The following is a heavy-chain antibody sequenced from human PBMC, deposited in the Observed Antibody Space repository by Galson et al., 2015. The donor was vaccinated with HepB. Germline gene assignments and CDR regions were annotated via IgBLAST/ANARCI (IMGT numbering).Heavy chain of an antibody. CDR3: ARAGGEWEPLDF. CDR2: ISAYSGNT. V-gene: IGHV1-18*01. Sequence: VKVSCKASGGTFRGYTFTWVRQAPGQGLEWVGWISAYSGNTKYAENFQDRVVLTAETSTTTAYMELRSLRFDDTALYYCARAGGEWEPLDFWGQGTLVSVSA. CDR1: GGTFRGYT. J-gene: IGHJ4*02. D-gene: IGHD1-26*01.